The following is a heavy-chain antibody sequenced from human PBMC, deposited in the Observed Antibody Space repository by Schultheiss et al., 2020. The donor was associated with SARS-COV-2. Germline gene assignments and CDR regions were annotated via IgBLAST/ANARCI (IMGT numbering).Heavy chain of an antibody. CDR2: INHSGST. J-gene: IGHJ4*02. CDR1: GYSISNGYC. Sequence: GSLRLSCTVSGYSISNGYCWGWIRQPPGKGLEWIGEINHSGSTNYNPSLKSRVTISIDTSKNQFSLKLTSVTAADTSVYYCAREDSSGYYYSYWGQGTLVTVSS. V-gene: IGHV4-38-2*02. D-gene: IGHD3-22*01. CDR3: AREDSSGYYYSY.